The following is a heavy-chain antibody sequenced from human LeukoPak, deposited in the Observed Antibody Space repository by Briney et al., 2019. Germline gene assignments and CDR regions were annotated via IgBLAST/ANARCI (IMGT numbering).Heavy chain of an antibody. J-gene: IGHJ4*02. D-gene: IGHD3-3*01. CDR3: ARRITIFGVIKKTYYFDY. Sequence: SETLSLTCTVSGGSISSSSYYWGWIRQPPGKGLEWIVSIYYSGSTYYNPSLKSRVTISVDTSKNQFSLKLSSVTAADTAVYYCARRITIFGVIKKTYYFDYWGQGTLVTVSS. CDR1: GGSISSSSYY. V-gene: IGHV4-39*01. CDR2: IYYSGST.